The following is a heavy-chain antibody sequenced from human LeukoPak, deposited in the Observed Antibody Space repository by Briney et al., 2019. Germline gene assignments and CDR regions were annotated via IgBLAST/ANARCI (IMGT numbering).Heavy chain of an antibody. CDR3: ARAVDPITGAFDI. Sequence: PSETLSLTCSVSGGSISSYYWSWIRQPPGKGLEWIGYIYYSGSTNYNPSLKSRVAISLDTSKSQFSLKLSSVTAADTAVYYCARAVDPITGAFDIWGQGTMVTVSS. CDR2: IYYSGST. CDR1: GGSISSYY. V-gene: IGHV4-59*12. J-gene: IGHJ3*02. D-gene: IGHD1-14*01.